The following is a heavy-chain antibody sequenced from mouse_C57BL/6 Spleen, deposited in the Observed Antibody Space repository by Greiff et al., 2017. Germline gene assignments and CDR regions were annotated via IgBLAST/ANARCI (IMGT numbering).Heavy chain of an antibody. CDR3: AIRDDGYLFAD. V-gene: IGHV1-74*01. CDR1: GYTFTSSW. D-gene: IGHD2-3*01. CDR2: IHPSDSDT. Sequence: QVQLQQSGAELVKPGASVKVSCKASGYTFTSSWMHWVKQRPGQGLEWIGRIHPSDSDTNYNQKFKGKATLTVDKSSSTAYMQISSLTSEDSAVYYCAIRDDGYLFADWGQGTLVTVA. J-gene: IGHJ3*01.